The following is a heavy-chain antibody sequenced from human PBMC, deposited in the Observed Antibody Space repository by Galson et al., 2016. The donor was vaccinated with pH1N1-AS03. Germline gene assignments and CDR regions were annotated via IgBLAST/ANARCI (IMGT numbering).Heavy chain of an antibody. J-gene: IGHJ4*02. CDR1: GGTFGTSA. V-gene: IGHV1-69*04. CDR3: ATPGGVGYLGN. CDR2: LTPMLNVT. Sequence: SVKVSCKASGGTFGTSAISWVRQAPGQGPEWMGRLTPMLNVTSYAQKFQGRVTITAGTSTSTVYMELSSLRSDDTAVCYCATPGGVGYLGNWGRGTLVTVSS. D-gene: IGHD3-16*01.